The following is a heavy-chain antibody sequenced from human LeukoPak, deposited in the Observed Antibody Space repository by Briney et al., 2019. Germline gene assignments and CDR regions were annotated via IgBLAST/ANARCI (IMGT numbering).Heavy chain of an antibody. Sequence: GGSLRLSCAASGFTFNNYWMSWVRQAPGKGPEWVANIKQDGSEKYYVDSVKGRFTISRDNTKNSLYLQMNSLTVEDTAVYYCACRPRDVHYYGVFDYWGQGTLVIVSS. CDR1: GFTFNNYW. J-gene: IGHJ4*02. CDR3: ACRPRDVHYYGVFDY. V-gene: IGHV3-7*01. CDR2: IKQDGSEK. D-gene: IGHD3-10*01.